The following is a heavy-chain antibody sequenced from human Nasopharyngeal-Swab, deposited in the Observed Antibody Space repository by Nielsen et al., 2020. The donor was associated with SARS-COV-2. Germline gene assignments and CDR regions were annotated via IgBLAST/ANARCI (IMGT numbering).Heavy chain of an antibody. Sequence: VRQMPGKGLEWMGRIDPSDSYTNYGPSFQGHVTISADKSISTAYLQWSSLKASDTAMYYCATTYYYDSSGYPLPYYWGQGTLVTVSS. D-gene: IGHD3-22*01. CDR3: ATTYYYDSSGYPLPYY. CDR2: IDPSDSYT. J-gene: IGHJ4*02. V-gene: IGHV5-10-1*01.